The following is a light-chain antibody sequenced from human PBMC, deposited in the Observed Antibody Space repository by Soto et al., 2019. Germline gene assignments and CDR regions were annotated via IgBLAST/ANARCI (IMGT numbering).Light chain of an antibody. J-gene: IGKJ1*01. CDR2: GAT. CDR1: QSVSNNY. V-gene: IGKV3-20*01. Sequence: EIVLTQSPGTLSLSPGERATLSCRASQSVSNNYLAWYQQKPGQAPRLLIYGATSRATGIPDRFSGSGSGTDFTLTITKLEPEDFAVYYCQQYGRSSWTFGQGTKVEI. CDR3: QQYGRSSWT.